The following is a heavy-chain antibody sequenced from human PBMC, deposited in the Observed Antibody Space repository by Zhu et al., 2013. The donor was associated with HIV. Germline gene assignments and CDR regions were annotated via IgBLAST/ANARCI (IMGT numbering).Heavy chain of an antibody. CDR3: ARDLGYSYGPKYFDY. Sequence: QVQLVQSGAEVKKPGSSVKVSCKASGGTFSSYAITWVRQAPGQGLEWMGGIIPITGTANYAQKFQGRVTITADESTSTAYMELSSLRSEDTAVYYCARDLGYSYGPKYFDYWGQGTLVTVSS. CDR2: IIPITGTA. V-gene: IGHV1-69*01. CDR1: GGTFSSYA. D-gene: IGHD5-18*01. J-gene: IGHJ4*02.